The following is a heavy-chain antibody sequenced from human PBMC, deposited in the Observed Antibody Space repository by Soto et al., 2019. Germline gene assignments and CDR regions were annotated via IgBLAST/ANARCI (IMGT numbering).Heavy chain of an antibody. CDR3: ARDTDY. CDR1: GGTFSSYT. J-gene: IGHJ4*02. V-gene: IGHV1-69*08. Sequence: QVQLVQSGAEVKKPGSSVKVSCKASGGTFSSYTISWVRQAPGQGLEWMGRIIPILGIANYAQKFQGRVTSTADKSASTAYMEVSSLRSEDTAVYYCARDTDYWGQGTLVTVSS. CDR2: IIPILGIA.